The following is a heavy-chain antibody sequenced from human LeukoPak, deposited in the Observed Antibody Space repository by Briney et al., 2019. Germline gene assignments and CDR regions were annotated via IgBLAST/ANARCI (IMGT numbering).Heavy chain of an antibody. CDR1: GYSFTSYW. V-gene: IGHV5-51*01. CDR2: IYPGDSDV. CDR3: VRSYNWNYRRFDP. Sequence: GESLKTSCKGSGYSFTSYWIGWVRQMPGKGLEWMGIIYPGDSDVKYSPSFQGQVTISADKSISTAYLQWSSLKASDTAMYYCVRSYNWNYRRFDPWGQGTLVTVSA. D-gene: IGHD1-7*01. J-gene: IGHJ5*02.